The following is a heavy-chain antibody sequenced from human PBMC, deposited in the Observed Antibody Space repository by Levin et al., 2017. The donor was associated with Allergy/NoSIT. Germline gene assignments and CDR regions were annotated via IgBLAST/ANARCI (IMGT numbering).Heavy chain of an antibody. Sequence: GESLKISCAASGFTFSSYGMHWVRQAPGKGLEWVAVISYDGSNKYYADSVKGRFTISRDNSKNTLYLQMNSLRAEDTAVYYCAKPLGSGVNWGQGTLVTVSS. V-gene: IGHV3-30*18. J-gene: IGHJ4*02. CDR2: ISYDGSNK. CDR1: GFTFSSYG. CDR3: AKPLGSGVN. D-gene: IGHD6-19*01.